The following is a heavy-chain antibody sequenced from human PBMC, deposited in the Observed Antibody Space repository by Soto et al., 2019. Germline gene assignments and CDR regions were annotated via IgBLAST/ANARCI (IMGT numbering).Heavy chain of an antibody. Sequence: PSETLSLTCTVSGGSISSSSYHWGWIRQPPGKGLDCIGSIFYSGSTYYNPSLKSRVTISLDTSKNQFSLKLSSVTAADTAVYYCARHLTYCSAGSCYSDFPYYGMDVWGQGTTVT. J-gene: IGHJ6*02. D-gene: IGHD2-15*01. V-gene: IGHV4-39*01. CDR3: ARHLTYCSAGSCYSDFPYYGMDV. CDR1: GGSISSSSYH. CDR2: IFYSGST.